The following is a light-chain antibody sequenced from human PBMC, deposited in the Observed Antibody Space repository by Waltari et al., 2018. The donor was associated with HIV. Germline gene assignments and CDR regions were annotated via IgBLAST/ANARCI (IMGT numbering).Light chain of an antibody. CDR2: RND. J-gene: IGLJ2*01. CDR1: WQDIGSSF. Sequence: QSVLTQPPSASATPGQRVVISCSGTWQDIGSSFVYWYQLLPGTTPKLLISRNDPRPSGVPDRFSGSKSDSSASLAVTDLRSEDERDYYCSTWDNRLGTYIFGGGTKLTVL. CDR3: STWDNRLGTYI. V-gene: IGLV1-47*01.